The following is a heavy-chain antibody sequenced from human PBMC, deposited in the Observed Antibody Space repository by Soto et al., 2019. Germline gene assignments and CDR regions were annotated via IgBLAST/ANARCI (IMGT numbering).Heavy chain of an antibody. Sequence: QVQLVQSGAEVKTPGSSVKVSCKASGGTFSSSAISWVRQAPGQGLEWMGGIIPIFGTANYAQKFQGRGTITADEATSTADMELSSLRSEDTAVDYCARTVTGTAWFDPWGQGTLGTGSS. CDR3: ARTVTGTAWFDP. CDR2: IIPIFGTA. J-gene: IGHJ5*02. CDR1: GGTFSSSA. V-gene: IGHV1-69*12. D-gene: IGHD4-4*01.